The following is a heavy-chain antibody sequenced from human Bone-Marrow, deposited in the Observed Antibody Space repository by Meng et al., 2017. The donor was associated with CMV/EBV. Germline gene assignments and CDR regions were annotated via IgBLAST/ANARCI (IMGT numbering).Heavy chain of an antibody. J-gene: IGHJ4*02. V-gene: IGHV4-61*01. Sequence: SETLSLTCTVSGGSVSSGSYYWSWIRQPPGKGLEWIGYIYYSGSTNYNPSLKSRVTISVDTSKNQFSLKLSSVTAADTAVYYCARAGYYDFWSGYYTVFDYWGQGTLDTVSS. CDR1: GGSVSSGSYY. CDR3: ARAGYYDFWSGYYTVFDY. CDR2: IYYSGST. D-gene: IGHD3-3*01.